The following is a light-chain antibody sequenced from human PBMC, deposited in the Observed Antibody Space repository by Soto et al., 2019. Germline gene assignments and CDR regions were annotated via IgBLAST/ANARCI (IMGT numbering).Light chain of an antibody. CDR1: TSNIESYF. CDR2: RND. J-gene: IGLJ3*02. Sequence: QSVLTQPPSASATPGQRVTISCSGSTSNIESYFVYWYQQLPGTAPKLLIYRNDQRPSGVPDRFSGSKSGTSASLAISGLRSEDEADYHCAARDDSLSGHWVFGGGTKLTVL. V-gene: IGLV1-47*01. CDR3: AARDDSLSGHWV.